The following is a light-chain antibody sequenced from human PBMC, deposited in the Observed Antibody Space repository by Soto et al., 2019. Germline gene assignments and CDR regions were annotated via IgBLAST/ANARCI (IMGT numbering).Light chain of an antibody. CDR1: SSDIGGYNF. CDR3: CSYASSYTSSYV. CDR2: DVS. Sequence: QSALTQPHSVSGSPGQSVAISCTGTSSDIGGYNFVSWYQQHPGKAPKLVICDVSERPSGVPDRFSGSKSGNTASLTISGLQPEDEADYYCCSYASSYTSSYVFGTGTKLTVL. V-gene: IGLV2-11*01. J-gene: IGLJ1*01.